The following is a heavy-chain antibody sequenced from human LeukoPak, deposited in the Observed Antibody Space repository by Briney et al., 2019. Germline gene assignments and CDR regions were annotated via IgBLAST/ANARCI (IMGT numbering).Heavy chain of an antibody. D-gene: IGHD3-22*01. J-gene: IGHJ4*02. V-gene: IGHV3-21*01. CDR3: ARGDNSGYYNIYIDY. Sequence: KTGGSLRLSCAASGFTFSSYSMNWVRQALGKGLEWVSSISSSSSYIYYADSVKGRFTISRDNAKNSLYLQTNSLRAEDTAVYYCARGDNSGYYNIYIDYWCQGTLVTVSS. CDR2: ISSSSSYI. CDR1: GFTFSSYS.